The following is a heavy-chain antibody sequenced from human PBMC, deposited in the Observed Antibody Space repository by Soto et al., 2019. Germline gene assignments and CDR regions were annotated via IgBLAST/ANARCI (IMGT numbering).Heavy chain of an antibody. CDR2: IYYSGST. Sequence: SETLSLTCTVSGGSISSYYWSWIRQPPGKALEWIGYIYYSGSTNYNPSLKSRVTISVDTSKNQFSLKLSSVTAADTAVYYCARGEYDFWSGPQENWFDPWGQGTLVTVSS. CDR3: ARGEYDFWSGPQENWFDP. D-gene: IGHD3-3*01. CDR1: GGSISSYY. V-gene: IGHV4-59*01. J-gene: IGHJ5*02.